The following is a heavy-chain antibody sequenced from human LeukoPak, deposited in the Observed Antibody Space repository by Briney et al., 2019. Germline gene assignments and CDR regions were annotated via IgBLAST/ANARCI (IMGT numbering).Heavy chain of an antibody. CDR2: IYYSGST. CDR3: ARSPSVYYYDSSGYYGDAFDI. J-gene: IGHJ4*02. Sequence: SETLSLTCTVSGGSISSYYWSWIRQPPGKGLEWIGYIYYSGSTNYNPSLKSRVTISVDTSKNQFPLKLSSVTAADTAVYYCARSPSVYYYDSSGYYGDAFDIWGQGALVTVSS. D-gene: IGHD3-22*01. V-gene: IGHV4-59*01. CDR1: GGSISSYY.